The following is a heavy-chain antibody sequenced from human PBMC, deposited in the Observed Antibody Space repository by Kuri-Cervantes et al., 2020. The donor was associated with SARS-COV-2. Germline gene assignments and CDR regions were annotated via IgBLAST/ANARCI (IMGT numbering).Heavy chain of an antibody. CDR1: GYTLTELS. CDR2: FDPEDGET. Sequence: ASVKVSCKVSGYTLTELSMHWVRQAPGKGLEWMGGFDPEDGETIYAQKFQGRVTITADKSTSTAYMELSSLRSEDTAVYYCARVRAGYGDYGLGYWGQGTLVTVSS. CDR3: ARVRAGYGDYGLGY. V-gene: IGHV1-24*01. J-gene: IGHJ4*02. D-gene: IGHD4-17*01.